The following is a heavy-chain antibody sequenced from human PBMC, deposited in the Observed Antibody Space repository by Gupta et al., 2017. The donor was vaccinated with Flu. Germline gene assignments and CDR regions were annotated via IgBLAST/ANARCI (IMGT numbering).Heavy chain of an antibody. CDR1: TSGVG. V-gene: IGHV2-5*02. CDR3: AHRRRFGSAWALLW. Sequence: TSGVGVGWSRQPPGKALEWLALVYWDDDKRYNLSLKSRLAITKDTSKNQVVLTLTNADPVDTATYYCAHRRRFGSAWALLWWGQGTLVTVSS. CDR2: VYWDDDK. D-gene: IGHD3-3*01. J-gene: IGHJ4*02.